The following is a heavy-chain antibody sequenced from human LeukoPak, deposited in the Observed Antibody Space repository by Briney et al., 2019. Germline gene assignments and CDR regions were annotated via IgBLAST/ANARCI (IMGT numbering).Heavy chain of an antibody. CDR1: GFTFSSYS. V-gene: IGHV3-48*01. D-gene: IGHD3-10*01. J-gene: IGHJ6*03. CDR3: ARDQNYYGSGSQNYYYYYYMDV. CDR2: ISSSSGLI. Sequence: PGGSLRLSCAASGFTFSSYSMNWVRQAPGKGLEWVSYISSSSGLIYYADSVKGRFTISRDNAKNSLYLQMNSLRAEDTAVYYCARDQNYYGSGSQNYYYYYYMDVWGKGTTVTVS.